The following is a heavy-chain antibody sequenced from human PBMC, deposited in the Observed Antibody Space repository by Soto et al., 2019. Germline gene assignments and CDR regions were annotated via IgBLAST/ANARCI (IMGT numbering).Heavy chain of an antibody. CDR2: INPNSGGT. D-gene: IGHD2-15*01. CDR1: GYTFTGYY. V-gene: IGHV1-2*02. CDR3: ARDIDMDIVVEVAATAPGY. Sequence: ASGKVSCKASGYTFTGYYMHWVLQAPGQVLEWMGWINPNSGGTNYAQKLQGRVTMTRDPSISTAYMELSRLRSDDTAVYYCARDIDMDIVVEVAATAPGYWGQGTLVTVSS. J-gene: IGHJ4*02.